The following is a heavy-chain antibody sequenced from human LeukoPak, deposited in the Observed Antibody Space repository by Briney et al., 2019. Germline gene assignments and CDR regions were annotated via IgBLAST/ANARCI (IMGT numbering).Heavy chain of an antibody. Sequence: GSSVKVSCKASGGTFSSYAISWVRQAPEQGLEWMGGIIPIFGTANYAQKFQGRVTITADKSTSTAYMELSSLRSEDTAVYYCARVGAYCSSTSCYSYYYYMDVWGKGTTVTVSS. V-gene: IGHV1-69*06. CDR1: GGTFSSYA. J-gene: IGHJ6*03. D-gene: IGHD2-2*02. CDR2: IIPIFGTA. CDR3: ARVGAYCSSTSCYSYYYYMDV.